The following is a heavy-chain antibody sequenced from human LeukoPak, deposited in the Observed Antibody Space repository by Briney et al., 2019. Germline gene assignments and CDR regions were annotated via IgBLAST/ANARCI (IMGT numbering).Heavy chain of an antibody. CDR1: GYTLTQLS. V-gene: IGHV1-24*01. J-gene: IGHJ4*02. CDR3: ATVKEVMPYFDY. CDR2: FEPEEGET. Sequence: ALGKLCCSASGYTLTQLSVNTGPQAARQRVGGMGGFEPEEGETIYAQKLQGRVTMTEDTPTDTAYMELSSLRSEDTAVYYCATVKEVMPYFDYWGQGTLVTVSS. D-gene: IGHD2-21*01.